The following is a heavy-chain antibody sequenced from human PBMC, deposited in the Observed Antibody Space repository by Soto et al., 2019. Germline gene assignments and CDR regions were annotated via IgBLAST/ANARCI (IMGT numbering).Heavy chain of an antibody. CDR1: GYTFTGYY. J-gene: IGHJ4*02. D-gene: IGHD6-19*01. CDR3: ARALPHGSSGWFDY. CDR2: INPNSGGT. Sequence: QVQLVQSGAEVKKPGASVKVSCKASGYTFTGYYMHWVRQAPGQGLEWMGWINPNSGGTNYAQKFQDRVTMTRDTSISTAYMELSRLRSDDPAVYYCARALPHGSSGWFDYWGQGTLGTVSS. V-gene: IGHV1-2*02.